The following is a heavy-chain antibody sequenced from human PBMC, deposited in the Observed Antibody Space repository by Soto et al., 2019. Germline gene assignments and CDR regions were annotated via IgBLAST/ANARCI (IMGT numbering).Heavy chain of an antibody. Sequence: QITLKESGPTLVKPTQTLTLTCTFSGFSLNTSGVGVGWIRQPPGKALEWLALIYWDDDKRYSPSLKSRLTITNDPSKTQVVLTKTNMDPMDTGTYYSAHRPSGDYPIDYVGQGTLVTGSS. CDR3: AHRPSGDYPIDY. J-gene: IGHJ4*02. V-gene: IGHV2-5*02. CDR2: IYWDDDK. D-gene: IGHD4-17*01. CDR1: GFSLNTSGVG.